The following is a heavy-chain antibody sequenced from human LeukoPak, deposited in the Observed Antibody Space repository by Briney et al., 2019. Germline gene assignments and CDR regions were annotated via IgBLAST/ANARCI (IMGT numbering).Heavy chain of an antibody. J-gene: IGHJ4*02. V-gene: IGHV3-43*02. CDR3: TKDYDYDYAYGGTCLAGVFDS. CDR1: GFTFDDYA. CDR2: ISGDGGNT. Sequence: GGSLRLSCAASGFTFDDYAMHWVRQVPGKGLEWVSLISGDGGNTHYGDSVKGRFTISRDNSKNSLYLQMNRLKTEDSALYYCTKDYDYDYAYGGTCLAGVFDSWGQGTLVTVSA. D-gene: IGHD5-12*01.